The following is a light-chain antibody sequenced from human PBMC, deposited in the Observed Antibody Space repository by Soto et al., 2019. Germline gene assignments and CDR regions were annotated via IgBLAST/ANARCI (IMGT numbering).Light chain of an antibody. Sequence: QSVLTQPPSASGTPGQRVTISCSGSSSNIGSNYVYWYQQLPGTAPKLLIFGNNQRPSGVPDRFSGSKSGTSASLAISGLRSEDEADYYCAAWDDSLSGYVFGTRTKLTVL. J-gene: IGLJ1*01. CDR3: AAWDDSLSGYV. CDR1: SSNIGSNY. CDR2: GNN. V-gene: IGLV1-47*02.